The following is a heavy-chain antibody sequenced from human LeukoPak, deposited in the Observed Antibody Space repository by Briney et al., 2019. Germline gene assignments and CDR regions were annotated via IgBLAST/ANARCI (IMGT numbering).Heavy chain of an antibody. D-gene: IGHD3-10*01. J-gene: IGHJ4*02. CDR3: ARDRYYYGSGSYYFDY. CDR1: GGSISSYY. Sequence: KASETLSLTCTVSGGSISSYYWSWIRQPPGKGLEWIGRIHTSGSTNYNPSLKSRVTMSVDTSKNQFSLKLSSMTAADTAVYYCARDRYYYGSGSYYFDYWGQGTLVTVSS. CDR2: IHTSGST. V-gene: IGHV4-4*07.